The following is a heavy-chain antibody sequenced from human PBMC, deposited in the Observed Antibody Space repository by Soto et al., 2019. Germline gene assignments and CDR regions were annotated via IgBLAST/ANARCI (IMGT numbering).Heavy chain of an antibody. CDR3: AGLHYYDSSGHAQKRIEY. Sequence: SETLSLTCAVSGGSISRGGYSWSWIRQPPGKGLEWIGYIYHSGSTYYNPSHKSRVTISVDTSKNQFSVKLSSVTAADTAVYYCAGLHYYDSSGHAQKRIEYWGQGTLVTYSS. D-gene: IGHD3-22*01. V-gene: IGHV4-30-2*02. CDR1: GGSISRGGYS. CDR2: IYHSGST. J-gene: IGHJ4*02.